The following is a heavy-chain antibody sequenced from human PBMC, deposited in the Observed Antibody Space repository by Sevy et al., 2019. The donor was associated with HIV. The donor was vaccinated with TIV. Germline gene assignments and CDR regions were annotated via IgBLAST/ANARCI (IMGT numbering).Heavy chain of an antibody. V-gene: IGHV3-74*01. CDR2: IKTDGSDT. CDR3: AGRPTDQSGSYWFDP. Sequence: GGSLRLSCAASGFTFSSYWMHWVRQAPGKGLVWVSRIKTDGSDTSYGDSVKGRFTISRDNTKNTLYLQMNSLRAEDTAVYYWAGRPTDQSGSYWFDPWGQGTLVTVSS. CDR1: GFTFSSYW. J-gene: IGHJ5*02. D-gene: IGHD1-26*01.